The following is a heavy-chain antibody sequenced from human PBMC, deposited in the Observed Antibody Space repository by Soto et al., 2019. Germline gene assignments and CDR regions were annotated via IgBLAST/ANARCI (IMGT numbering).Heavy chain of an antibody. CDR2: IYHSGST. CDR1: GGSISSGGYS. V-gene: IGHV4-30-2*01. D-gene: IGHD3-22*01. J-gene: IGHJ4*01. CDR3: AIAGHLSSGYPYFDH. Sequence: QLQLQESGSGLVKPSQTLSLTCAVSGGSISSGGYSWSWIRQPPGKGLEWIGYIYHSGSTYYNPSLKSRVITSVYRYKNQFSLKLSSVTAADPAVYYCAIAGHLSSGYPYFDHWGHGTLVTVSS.